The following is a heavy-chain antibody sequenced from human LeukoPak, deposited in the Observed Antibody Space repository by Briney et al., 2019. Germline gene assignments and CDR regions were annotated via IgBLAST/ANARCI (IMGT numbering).Heavy chain of an antibody. D-gene: IGHD5-24*01. CDR2: INSDGSST. V-gene: IGHV3-74*01. CDR1: GFTFSSYW. Sequence: PGGSLRLSCAASGFTFSSYWMHWVRQAPGKGLVWVSRINSDGSSTSYADSVKGRFTISRDNAKNTLYLQMNSLRAEDTAVYYCARGERWLQGYYYYYYMGVWGRGTTVTVSS. J-gene: IGHJ6*03. CDR3: ARGERWLQGYYYYYYMGV.